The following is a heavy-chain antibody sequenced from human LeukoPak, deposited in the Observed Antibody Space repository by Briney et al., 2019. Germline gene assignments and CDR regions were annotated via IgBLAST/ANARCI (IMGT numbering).Heavy chain of an antibody. CDR1: GGTFSSYA. CDR2: IIPIFGTA. V-gene: IGHV1-69*01. Sequence: SVKVSCRASGGTFSSYAISWVRQAPGQGLEWMGGIIPIFGTANYAQKFQGRVTITADESTSTAYMELSSLRSEDTAVYYCAREVVVVAATWANYYYYYMDVWGKGTTVTVSS. J-gene: IGHJ6*03. D-gene: IGHD2-15*01. CDR3: AREVVVVAATWANYYYYYMDV.